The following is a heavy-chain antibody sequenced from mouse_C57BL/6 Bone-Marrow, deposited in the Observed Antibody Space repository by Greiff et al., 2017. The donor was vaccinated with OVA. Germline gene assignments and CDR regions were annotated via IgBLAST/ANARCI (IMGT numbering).Heavy chain of an antibody. J-gene: IGHJ3*01. V-gene: IGHV1-81*01. CDR1: GYTFTSYG. Sequence: VKLQQSGAELARPGASVKLSCKASGYTFTSYGISWVKQRTGQGLEWIGEIYPSSGTTYYNEKFKGKATLTADKSSSASYMGLRSLTSEDSAVYFCSTGPWFAYWGQGTLVTVSA. CDR2: IYPSSGTT. CDR3: STGPWFAY.